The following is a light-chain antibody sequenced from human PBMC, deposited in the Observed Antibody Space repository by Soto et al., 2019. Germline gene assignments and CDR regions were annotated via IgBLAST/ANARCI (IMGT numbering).Light chain of an antibody. CDR3: LLTYSCPWV. V-gene: IGLV7-46*01. CDR1: TGAVTSGHH. Sequence: QAVVTQEPSLTVSPGGTVTLTCGSSTGAVTSGHHPYWLQQKPGQAPRTLIYHTTNTLSWTPARFSGSLLGGKAALTLSGAQPEDEALYYCLLTYSCPWVFGGGTKVTVL. CDR2: HTT. J-gene: IGLJ3*02.